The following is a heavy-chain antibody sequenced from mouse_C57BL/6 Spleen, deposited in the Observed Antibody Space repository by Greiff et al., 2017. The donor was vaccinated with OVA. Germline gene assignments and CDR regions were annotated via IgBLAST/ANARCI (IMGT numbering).Heavy chain of an antibody. CDR2: IWRGGST. V-gene: IGHV2-5*01. J-gene: IGHJ1*03. Sequence: QVQLQQSGPGLVQPSQSLSITCTVSGFSLTSYGVHWVRQSPGKGLEWLGVIWRGGSTDYNAAFMSRLSITKDNSKSQVFFKMNSLQADDTAIYYGAKNLKDKSNYVGFDVWGTGTTVTVSS. D-gene: IGHD2-5*01. CDR3: AKNLKDKSNYVGFDV. CDR1: GFSLTSYG.